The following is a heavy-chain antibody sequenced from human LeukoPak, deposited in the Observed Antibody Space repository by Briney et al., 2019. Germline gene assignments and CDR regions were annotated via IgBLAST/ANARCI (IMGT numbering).Heavy chain of an antibody. Sequence: PGGYLRLYCAASGFTFSSYSMNWVRQGQGKGLEWVSGINWNGGSTGYAVPVKGRFTISRDNAKNSLYLKMNSLRAEDTALYYCAARSPIAAAGFDYWGQGTLVTVSS. V-gene: IGHV3-20*04. J-gene: IGHJ4*02. D-gene: IGHD6-13*01. CDR1: GFTFSSYS. CDR2: INWNGGST. CDR3: AARSPIAAAGFDY.